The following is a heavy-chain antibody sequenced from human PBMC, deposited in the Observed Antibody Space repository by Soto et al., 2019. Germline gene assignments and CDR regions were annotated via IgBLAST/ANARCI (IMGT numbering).Heavy chain of an antibody. CDR3: ATGRIRFFSYGYETGVDY. J-gene: IGHJ4*02. Sequence: GAPAELCCEESGETVESRAIAGARQEKRKGLEWMGWISPDDGDTIYAQKFQGRVTMTEDTSTGTAYMELSSLRSEDTAVYYCATGRIRFFSYGYETGVDYWGQGTLVTVSS. CDR2: ISPDDGDT. D-gene: IGHD5-18*01. CDR1: GETVESRA. V-gene: IGHV1-24*01.